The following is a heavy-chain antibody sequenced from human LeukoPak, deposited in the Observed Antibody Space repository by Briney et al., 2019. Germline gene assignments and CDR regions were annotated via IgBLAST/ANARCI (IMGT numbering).Heavy chain of an antibody. CDR1: GFIFSGSW. CDR3: ARDKYIVVVPAAATERYFDL. Sequence: GGSLRLSCTASGFIFSGSWMAWIRQAPGKGLEWVANIKQDGSEKYYVDSVKGRFTISRDNAKNSLYLQMNSLRAEDTAVYYCARDKYIVVVPAAATERYFDLWGRGTLVTVSS. CDR2: IKQDGSEK. V-gene: IGHV3-7*01. D-gene: IGHD2-2*01. J-gene: IGHJ2*01.